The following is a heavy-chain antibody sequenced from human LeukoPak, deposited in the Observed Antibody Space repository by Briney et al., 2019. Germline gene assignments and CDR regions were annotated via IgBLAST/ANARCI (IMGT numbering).Heavy chain of an antibody. CDR2: IYSGGST. J-gene: IGHJ4*02. CDR1: GFTFDDYA. CDR3: AREIFSSSLGKFDY. D-gene: IGHD6-6*01. Sequence: GRSLRLSCAASGFTFDDYAMHWVRQAPGKGLEWVSVIYSGGSTYYADSVKGRFTISRDNSKNTLYLQMNSLRAEDTAVYYCAREIFSSSLGKFDYWGQGTLVTVSS. V-gene: IGHV3-66*01.